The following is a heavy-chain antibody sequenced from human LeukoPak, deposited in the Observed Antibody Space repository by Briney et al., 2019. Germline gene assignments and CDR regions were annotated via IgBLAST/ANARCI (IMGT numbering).Heavy chain of an antibody. V-gene: IGHV3-23*01. CDR3: ARAGSGWYPSPDY. Sequence: GGSLRLSCAASGFTFSSYAMSWVRQAPRKGLEWVSSISGNGGTTYYAGSVKGRFTISRDNSKNTLYLQMNSLRAEDTAVYYCARAGSGWYPSPDYWGQGTLVTVSS. D-gene: IGHD6-19*01. J-gene: IGHJ4*02. CDR2: ISGNGGTT. CDR1: GFTFSSYA.